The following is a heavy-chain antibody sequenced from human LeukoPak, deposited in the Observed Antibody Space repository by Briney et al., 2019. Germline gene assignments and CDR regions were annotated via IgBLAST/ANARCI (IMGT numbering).Heavy chain of an antibody. V-gene: IGHV3-30*04. J-gene: IGHJ4*02. CDR3: AKVGVSVAYYFDY. Sequence: GGSLRLSCAASGFTFSSYAMHWVRQAPGKGLEWVAVISYDGSNKYYADSVKGRFTISRDNSKNTLYLQMKSLRVEDTAVYYCAKVGVSVAYYFDYWGQGTLVTVSS. D-gene: IGHD3-10*01. CDR1: GFTFSSYA. CDR2: ISYDGSNK.